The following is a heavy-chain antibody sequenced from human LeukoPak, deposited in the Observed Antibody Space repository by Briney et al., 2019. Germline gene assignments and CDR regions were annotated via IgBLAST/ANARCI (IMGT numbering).Heavy chain of an antibody. CDR3: AKGRGVEYSYGSYYFDY. CDR2: ISYDGSNK. CDR1: GFTFSSYG. D-gene: IGHD5-18*01. J-gene: IGHJ4*02. Sequence: GGSLRLSCAASGFTFSSYGMHWVRQAPGKGLGWVAVISYDGSNKYYADSVRGRFTISRDNSKNMLYVQMNSLRAEDTAVYYCAKGRGVEYSYGSYYFDYWGQGTLVTVSS. V-gene: IGHV3-30*18.